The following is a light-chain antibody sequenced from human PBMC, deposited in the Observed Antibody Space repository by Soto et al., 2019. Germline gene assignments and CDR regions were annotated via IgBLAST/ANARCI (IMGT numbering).Light chain of an antibody. V-gene: IGKV3-20*01. J-gene: IGKJ1*01. CDR1: QSVSSSY. CDR3: QQHDTSLTWT. CDR2: GAS. Sequence: IVFTQSPGTVSFSPSERAAPSGMASQSVSSSYLAWYQQKPGQAPRLLIYGASSRATGVPDRFSGSGSGTDFTLTISRLEPEDFASYYCQQHDTSLTWTFGQGTKV.